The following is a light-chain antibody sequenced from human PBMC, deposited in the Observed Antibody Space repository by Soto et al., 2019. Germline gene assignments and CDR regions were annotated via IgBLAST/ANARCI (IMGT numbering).Light chain of an antibody. CDR2: DAS. CDR1: QGISSA. CDR3: QQFNNYPQIT. Sequence: AIQLTQSPSSLSASVGDRVTIPCWASQGISSALAWYQKKPGKAPKLLIYDASSLESGVPSRFSGSGSGTDLTLTISSLQTEDFANYYCQQFNNYPQITFGQGTRLEI. V-gene: IGKV1D-13*01. J-gene: IGKJ5*01.